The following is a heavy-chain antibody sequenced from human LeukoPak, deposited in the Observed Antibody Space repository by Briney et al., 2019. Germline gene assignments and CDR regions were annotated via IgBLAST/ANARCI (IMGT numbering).Heavy chain of an antibody. D-gene: IGHD6-19*01. V-gene: IGHV5-51*01. CDR2: IYPGDSDT. CDR1: GYSFTNYW. CDR3: ARRSSGWLTRNAFDI. J-gene: IGHJ3*02. Sequence: GESLKISCKGSGYSFTNYWIGWVRQMPGKGLEWMGIIYPGDSDTRYSPSFLGQVTISADKSISTAYLQRSSLKASDTAMYYCARRSSGWLTRNAFDIWGQGTMVTVSS.